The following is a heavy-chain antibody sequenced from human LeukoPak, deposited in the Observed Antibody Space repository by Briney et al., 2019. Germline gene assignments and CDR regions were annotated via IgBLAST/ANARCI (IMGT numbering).Heavy chain of an antibody. Sequence: GRSLRLSCVASKFTFDDYGMHWVRQAPGKGLEWVSGITWNSGRTAYADSVKGRFTSSRDNAKNTLYLQMNSLRAEDTALYYCARGFIGPDYWGQGTLVTVSS. D-gene: IGHD3/OR15-3a*01. CDR2: ITWNSGRT. J-gene: IGHJ4*02. CDR1: KFTFDDYG. V-gene: IGHV3-9*01. CDR3: ARGFIGPDY.